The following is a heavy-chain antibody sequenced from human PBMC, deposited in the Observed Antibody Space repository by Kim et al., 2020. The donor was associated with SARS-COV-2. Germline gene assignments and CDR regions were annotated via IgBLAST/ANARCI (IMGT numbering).Heavy chain of an antibody. D-gene: IGHD2-15*01. CDR1: GYSFTSYW. Sequence: GESLKISCKGSGYSFTSYWISWVRQMPGKGLEWMGRIDPSDSYTNYSPSFQGHVTISADNSISTAYLQWSSLKASDTAMYYCCAGVGRYFDLWGRGTLVTVSS. J-gene: IGHJ2*01. CDR3: CAGVGRYFDL. CDR2: IDPSDSYT. V-gene: IGHV5-10-1*01.